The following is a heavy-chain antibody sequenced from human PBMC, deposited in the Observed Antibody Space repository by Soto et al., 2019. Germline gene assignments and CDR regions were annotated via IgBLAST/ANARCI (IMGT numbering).Heavy chain of an antibody. CDR2: IIPIFGTA. J-gene: IGHJ4*02. CDR1: GGTFSSYA. Sequence: GASVKVSCKASGGTFSSYAISWVRQAPGQGLEWMGGIIPIFGTANYAQKFQGRVTITADESTSTAYMELSSLRSEDTAVYYCARSDVTMIEVARKYYFDYWSQGTLVTVSS. CDR3: ARSDVTMIEVARKYYFDY. V-gene: IGHV1-69*13. D-gene: IGHD3-22*01.